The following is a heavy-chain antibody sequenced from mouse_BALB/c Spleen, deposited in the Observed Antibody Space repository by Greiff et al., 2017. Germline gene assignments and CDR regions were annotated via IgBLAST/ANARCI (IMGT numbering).Heavy chain of an antibody. CDR3: VNDGRAWFAY. CDR2: IRSKSNNYAT. Sequence: EVKLMESGGGLVQPKGSLKLSCAASGFTFNTYAMNWVRQAPGKGLEWVARIRSKSNNYATYYADSVKDRFTISRDDSQSMLYLQMNNLKTEDTAMYYCVNDGRAWFAYWGQGTLVTVSA. V-gene: IGHV10-1*02. D-gene: IGHD2-3*01. CDR1: GFTFNTYA. J-gene: IGHJ3*01.